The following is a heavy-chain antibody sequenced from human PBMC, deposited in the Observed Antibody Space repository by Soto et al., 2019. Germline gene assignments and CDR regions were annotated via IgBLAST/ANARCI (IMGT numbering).Heavy chain of an antibody. CDR3: AIAVAGTWDY. V-gene: IGHV4-39*01. D-gene: IGHD6-19*01. J-gene: IGHJ4*02. CDR2: INYSGST. Sequence: QLQLQESGPGLVKPSETLSLTCTVSGGSISSSSYYWGWIRQPPGKGLEWIGSINYSGSTYYNPSLKRRVTISVYTSKNQFSLTLSSVTAADTAVYFCAIAVAGTWDYWGQGTLVTVSS. CDR1: GGSISSSSYY.